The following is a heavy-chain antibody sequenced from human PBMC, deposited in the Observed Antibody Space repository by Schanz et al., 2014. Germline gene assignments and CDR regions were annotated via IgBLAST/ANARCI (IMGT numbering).Heavy chain of an antibody. V-gene: IGHV3-23*04. D-gene: IGHD3-22*01. Sequence: EVQLVESGGGLVQPGGSLRLSCAASGFTSSDNCMNWVRQAPGKGLEWVSAISGSGGSTYYADSVKGRFTISRDNSKNTLYLQMNSLRTEDTAVYFCAKSYDTSGYSGFDYWGQGTLVTVSS. J-gene: IGHJ4*02. CDR3: AKSYDTSGYSGFDY. CDR2: ISGSGGST. CDR1: GFTSSDNC.